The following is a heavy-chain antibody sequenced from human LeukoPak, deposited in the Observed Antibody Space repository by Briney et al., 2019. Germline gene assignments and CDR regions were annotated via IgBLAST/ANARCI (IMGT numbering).Heavy chain of an antibody. D-gene: IGHD2-15*01. CDR1: GGSISSSSYY. Sequence: PSETLSLTCTVSGGSISSSSYYWGWIRQPPGKGLEWIGSIYYSGSTYYNPSLKSRVTISVDTSKNQFSLELSSVTAADTAVYYCARRRHSGGPRRPYFDYWGQGTLVTVSS. V-gene: IGHV4-39*07. CDR2: IYYSGST. CDR3: ARRRHSGGPRRPYFDY. J-gene: IGHJ4*02.